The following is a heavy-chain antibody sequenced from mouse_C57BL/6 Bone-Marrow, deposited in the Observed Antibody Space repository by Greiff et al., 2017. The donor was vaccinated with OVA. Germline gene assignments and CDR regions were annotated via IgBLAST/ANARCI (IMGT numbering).Heavy chain of an antibody. D-gene: IGHD1-1*01. CDR3: ARYYYGSSYGAWCAY. CDR1: GYTFTSYG. CDR2: LNPRSGNT. Sequence: QVQLQQSGAELARPGASVKLSCKASGYTFTSYGISWVKQRTGQGLEWIGELNPRSGNTNYNEKLKGKATLTADKSSNKAYMELRSLTSEDSAVYFCARYYYGSSYGAWCAYWGQGTLVTVSA. J-gene: IGHJ3*01. V-gene: IGHV1-81*01.